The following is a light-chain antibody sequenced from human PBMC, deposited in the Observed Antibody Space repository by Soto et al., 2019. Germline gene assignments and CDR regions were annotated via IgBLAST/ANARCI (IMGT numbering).Light chain of an antibody. J-gene: IGKJ1*01. CDR3: QQRSSWPT. CDR1: QKISSY. CDR2: DAS. Sequence: IVLTQSPATLSLSPGERATLSCRASQKISSYLAWYQQKPGQAPRLLSYDASNRATGIPARFSGSGSGTDCTLTISSLEPEDFAVYFCQQRSSWPTFGQGTKVEIK. V-gene: IGKV3-11*01.